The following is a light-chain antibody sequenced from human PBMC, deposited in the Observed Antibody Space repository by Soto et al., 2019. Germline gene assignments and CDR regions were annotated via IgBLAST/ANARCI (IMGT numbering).Light chain of an antibody. V-gene: IGKV3D-15*01. J-gene: IGKJ4*01. CDR2: GAS. CDR3: QQYDSWPLT. Sequence: EIVMTQSPGTLSVSTEEGATLSCRASQSVDRNLSWYQQKPGQAPRLLLYGASARPTVIPDRFSGSGSGTEFSLTVRGLQSEDFALYYCQQYDSWPLTFGGGTQVEIK. CDR1: QSVDRN.